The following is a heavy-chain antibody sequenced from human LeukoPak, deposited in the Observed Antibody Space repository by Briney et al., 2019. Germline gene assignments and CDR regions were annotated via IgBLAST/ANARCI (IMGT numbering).Heavy chain of an antibody. CDR3: GKTKSGYSSGQKPAWPVDY. CDR2: IFGSGGSA. V-gene: IGHV3-23*01. J-gene: IGHJ4*02. D-gene: IGHD6-19*01. Sequence: GSLRLSCEASGFTFGSYAMYWVRQAPRKGLEWVAGIFGSGGSAHYADSANGRFTISRDNSKNTVYLQINSLRAEDTAVYYCGKTKSGYSSGQKPAWPVDYWGQGTLVTLSS. CDR1: GFTFGSYA.